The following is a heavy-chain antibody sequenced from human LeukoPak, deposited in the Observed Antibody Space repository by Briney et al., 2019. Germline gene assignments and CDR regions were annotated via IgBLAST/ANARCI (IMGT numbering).Heavy chain of an antibody. CDR1: GHTFTSYD. J-gene: IGHJ6*02. CDR2: MNPNSANT. D-gene: IGHD6-13*01. Sequence: ASVKVSCKASGHTFTSYDINWVRQATGQRLEWMGWMNPNSANTGDAHKCQGRVTMYRNTSISTAYMELSSLRSEDTAVYYCARGRSSAAGNSEGRFDYYHGMDVWGQGTTVTVSS. CDR3: ARGRSSAAGNSEGRFDYYHGMDV. V-gene: IGHV1-8*01.